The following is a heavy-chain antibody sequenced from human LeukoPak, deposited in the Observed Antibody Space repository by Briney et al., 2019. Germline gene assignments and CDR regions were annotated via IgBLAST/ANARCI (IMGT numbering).Heavy chain of an antibody. J-gene: IGHJ4*02. Sequence: ASVKVSCKTSGYTFSTYGITWVRQAPGQGFQWMGWISAHSGNTNYAENFQGRISLTTDTSATTAYMELRSLTSDDTAVYYCARDLSSGGWTLEFDYWGQGSLVTDAS. CDR3: ARDLSSGGWTLEFDY. CDR2: ISAHSGNT. V-gene: IGHV1-18*01. CDR1: GYTFSTYG. D-gene: IGHD1-1*01.